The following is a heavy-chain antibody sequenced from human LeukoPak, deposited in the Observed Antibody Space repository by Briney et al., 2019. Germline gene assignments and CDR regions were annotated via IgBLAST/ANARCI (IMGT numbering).Heavy chain of an antibody. Sequence: SETLSLTCAVYGESFNGYYWSWIRQPPGKGLEWIGEINHSGSTNYNPSLKSRVTISVDTSKKQFSLKLSSVTAADTAVYYCAREEQRKFDYWGQGTLVTVSS. CDR3: AREEQRKFDY. CDR2: INHSGST. D-gene: IGHD6-25*01. V-gene: IGHV4-34*01. J-gene: IGHJ4*02. CDR1: GESFNGYY.